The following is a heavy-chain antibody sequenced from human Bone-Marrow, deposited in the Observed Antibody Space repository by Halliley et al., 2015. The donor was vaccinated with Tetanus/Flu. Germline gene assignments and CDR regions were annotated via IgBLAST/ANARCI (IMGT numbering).Heavy chain of an antibody. CDR2: ISPNGGST. V-gene: IGHV3-64*03. CDR1: GFTFSNYA. J-gene: IGHJ4*02. D-gene: IGHD2-8*01. Sequence: SLRLSCSASGFTFSNYAMHWVRQAPGKGLEYVSAISPNGGSTYFADSVKGRFTISRDNSRNTLYLQMSSLRAEDTALYYYVKDRLDCTDGVCYAFDQWGQGTLVTVSS. CDR3: VKDRLDCTDGVCYAFDQ.